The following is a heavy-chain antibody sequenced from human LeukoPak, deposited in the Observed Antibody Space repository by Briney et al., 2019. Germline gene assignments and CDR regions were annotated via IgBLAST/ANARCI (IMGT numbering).Heavy chain of an antibody. Sequence: KPAETLSLTCTVSRGSNGSYYWSWIRQPPGKALEWIGYIYYNGSTNYNPPLKSPVTISLAKSKNLFSMRMTSVAAADTAVYYCARDHIGVALTWGQGTLVTVSS. CDR2: IYYNGST. V-gene: IGHV4-59*01. D-gene: IGHD2-15*01. CDR1: RGSNGSYY. CDR3: ARDHIGVALT. J-gene: IGHJ5*02.